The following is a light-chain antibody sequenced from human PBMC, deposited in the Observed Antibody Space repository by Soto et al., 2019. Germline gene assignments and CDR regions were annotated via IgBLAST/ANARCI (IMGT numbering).Light chain of an antibody. J-gene: IGLJ2*01. CDR2: DVS. Sequence: QSVLTQPASVSGSPGQSITISCTGTSSDVGGYNYVSWYQQHPGKAPKVMLYDVSKRHSGVSTRFSGSKSGNTASLTISGLQVEDDADYYCRSYRSGSTRVVFGGGPNLTVL. CDR1: SSDVGGYNY. CDR3: RSYRSGSTRVV. V-gene: IGLV2-14*03.